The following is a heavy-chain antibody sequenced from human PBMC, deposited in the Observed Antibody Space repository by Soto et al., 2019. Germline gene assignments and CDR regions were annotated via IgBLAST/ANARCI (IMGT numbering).Heavy chain of an antibody. CDR2: ISYDGSNK. CDR3: AGGHYYGMDV. CDR1: GFTFSSYG. V-gene: IGHV3-30*03. D-gene: IGHD2-15*01. J-gene: IGHJ6*02. Sequence: QVQLVESGGGVVQPGRSLRLSCAASGFTFSSYGMHWVRQAPGKGLEWVAVISYDGSNKYYADSVKGRFTISRDNSNNTLYLTMNSLRAEDTAVYYCAGGHYYGMDVWGQGTTVTVSS.